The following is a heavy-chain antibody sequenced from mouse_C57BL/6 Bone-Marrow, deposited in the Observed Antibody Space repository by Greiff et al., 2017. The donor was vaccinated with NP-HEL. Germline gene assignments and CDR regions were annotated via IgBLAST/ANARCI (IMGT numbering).Heavy chain of an antibody. V-gene: IGHV1-69*01. CDR2: IDPSDSYT. J-gene: IGHJ1*03. CDR3: ARSVTTVVHWYFDV. CDR1: GYTFTSYW. Sequence: QVQLQQPGAELVMPGASVKLSCKASGYTFTSYWMHWVKQRPGQGLEWIGEIDPSDSYTNYNQKFKGKSTLTVDKSSSTAYMQLSSLTSEDSAVYYCARSVTTVVHWYFDVWGTGTTVTVSS. D-gene: IGHD1-1*01.